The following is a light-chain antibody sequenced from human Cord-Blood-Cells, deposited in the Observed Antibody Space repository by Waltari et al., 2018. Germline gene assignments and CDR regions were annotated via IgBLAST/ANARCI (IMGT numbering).Light chain of an antibody. CDR3: CSYAGSSTYV. CDR1: SSHVGRYNL. CDR2: EVS. J-gene: IGLJ1*01. Sequence: QSALPQPASVSGSPGQSNTISCPGHSSHVGRYNLVSWYQQHPGKAPKLMIYEVSKRPSGVSNRFSGSKSGNTASLTIAGLQAEDEADYYCCSYAGSSTYVFGTGTKVTVL. V-gene: IGLV2-23*02.